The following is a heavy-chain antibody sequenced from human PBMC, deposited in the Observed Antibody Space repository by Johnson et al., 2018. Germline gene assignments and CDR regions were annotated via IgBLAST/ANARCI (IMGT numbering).Heavy chain of an antibody. CDR3: ATESYSNNWYNY. J-gene: IGHJ5*01. CDR1: GFTLSNAW. Sequence: EVQLQESGGGLVKPGGSRRLSCAASGFTLSNAWINWVRQVPGKGLEWVGRIKSNTDGGTTDFPAPVKGRFTISRDDSKNTLSLLMTSLKIEDTDVYYCATESYSNNWYNYWGQGTLVTVSS. CDR2: IKSNTDGGTT. V-gene: IGHV3-15*07. D-gene: IGHD1-26*01.